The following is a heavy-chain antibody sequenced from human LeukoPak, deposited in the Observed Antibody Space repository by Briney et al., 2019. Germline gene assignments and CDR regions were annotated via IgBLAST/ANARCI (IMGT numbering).Heavy chain of an antibody. CDR1: GFTFSSYA. CDR2: ISGSGGST. D-gene: IGHD2-15*01. V-gene: IGHV3-23*01. J-gene: IGHJ4*02. CDR3: AKDPVGVVVGIFDY. Sequence: GGSLRLSCAASGFTFSSYAMSWVRQTPGKGLEWVSAISGSGGSTYDADSVKGRFTISRDNSKNTLYLQMNSLRAEDTAVYYCAKDPVGVVVGIFDYWGQGTLVTVSS.